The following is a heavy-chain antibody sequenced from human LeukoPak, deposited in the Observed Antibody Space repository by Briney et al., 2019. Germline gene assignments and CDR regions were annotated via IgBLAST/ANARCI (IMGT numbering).Heavy chain of an antibody. CDR2: IYYSGST. V-gene: IGHV4-61*08. J-gene: IGHJ5*02. Sequence: SETLSLTCTVSGGPISTTDDYWGWIRQPPGKGLEWIGYIYYSGSTNYNPSLKSRVTISVDTSKNQFSLKLSSVTAADTAVYYCARDLYGSGSNWFDPWGQGTLVTVSS. CDR1: GGPISTTDDY. CDR3: ARDLYGSGSNWFDP. D-gene: IGHD3-10*01.